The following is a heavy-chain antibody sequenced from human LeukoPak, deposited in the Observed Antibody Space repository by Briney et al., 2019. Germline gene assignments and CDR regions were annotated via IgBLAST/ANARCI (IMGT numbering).Heavy chain of an antibody. J-gene: IGHJ4*02. D-gene: IGHD5-12*01. V-gene: IGHV3-48*02. Sequence: GGSLRLSCAASGFTFSSYSMNWVRQAPGKGLEWISYISSGSSAIYYADSVKGRFTISRDNAKNSLYLQMNSLRDEDTAVYYCARPKRYSAYDCDYWGQGTLVTVSS. CDR2: ISSGSSAI. CDR3: ARPKRYSAYDCDY. CDR1: GFTFSSYS.